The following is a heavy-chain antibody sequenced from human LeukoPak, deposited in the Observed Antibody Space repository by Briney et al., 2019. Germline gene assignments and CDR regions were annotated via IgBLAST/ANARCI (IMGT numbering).Heavy chain of an antibody. D-gene: IGHD1-1*01. J-gene: IGHJ3*02. V-gene: IGHV4-59*01. CDR1: GGSISSYY. CDR2: IYYSGST. CDR3: ARDSSGTDAFDI. Sequence: SETLSLTCTVSGGSISSYYWSWIRRPPGKGLEGIGYIYYSGSTNYNPSLKSRVTISVDTSKNQSSLKLSSVTAVDTAVYYCARDSSGTDAFDIWGQGTMVTVSS.